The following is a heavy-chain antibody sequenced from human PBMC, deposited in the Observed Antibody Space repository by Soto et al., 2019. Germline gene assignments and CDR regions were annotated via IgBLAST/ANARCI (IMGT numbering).Heavy chain of an antibody. V-gene: IGHV3-9*01. J-gene: IGHJ5*02. CDR1: GFTFDDCA. CDR2: ISWDSATV. D-gene: IGHD3-9*01. CDR3: VQGRYPTMATPLDH. Sequence: EVQLVESGGGLVQPGRSLRLSCSASGFTFDDCAMHWVRQAPGKGPEWVSGISWDSATVGYAESVKGRFTITRDDAKNCLYLQMDSLRREDTALYYCVQGRYPTMATPLDHWGQGTLVTVSS.